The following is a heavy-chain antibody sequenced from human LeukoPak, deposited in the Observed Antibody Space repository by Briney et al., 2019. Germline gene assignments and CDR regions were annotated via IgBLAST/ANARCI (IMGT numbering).Heavy chain of an antibody. Sequence: GGSLRLSCAASGFTFSSYGMHWVRQAPGKGLEWLSYISNSGSTIYYADSVKGRFTISRDNVKNSLYLQMNSLRAEDTAVYYCARPSYTAMVSGSFDIWGQGTMVTVSS. V-gene: IGHV3-48*04. CDR1: GFTFSSYG. CDR2: ISNSGSTI. D-gene: IGHD5-18*01. CDR3: ARPSYTAMVSGSFDI. J-gene: IGHJ3*02.